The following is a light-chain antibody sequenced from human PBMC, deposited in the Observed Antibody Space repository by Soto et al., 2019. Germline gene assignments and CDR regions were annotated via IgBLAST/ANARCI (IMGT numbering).Light chain of an antibody. CDR3: SSYTSSSTYV. J-gene: IGLJ1*01. V-gene: IGLV2-14*01. Sequence: QSVLTQPAPVSWSPGQSITLCCTGTHSDVGGYNYVSWYQQHPGKAPTLMIYDVSNRPSGVSNRFSGSKYGNTASLTISGLQAENEADYYCSSYTSSSTYVFGTGTKVTVL. CDR2: DVS. CDR1: HSDVGGYNY.